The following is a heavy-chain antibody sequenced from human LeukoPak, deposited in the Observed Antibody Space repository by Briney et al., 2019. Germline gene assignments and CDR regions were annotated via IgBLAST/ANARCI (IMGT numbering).Heavy chain of an antibody. V-gene: IGHV1-69*06. J-gene: IGHJ4*02. D-gene: IGHD5-24*01. CDR1: GGTFSSYA. CDR3: AGGDGYSPNFDY. CDR2: IIPIFGTA. Sequence: GASVKVSCRASGGTFSSYAISWVRQAPGQGLEWMGGIIPIFGTANYAQKFQGRVTITADKSTSTAYMELSSLRSEDTAVYYCAGGDGYSPNFDYWGQGTLVTVSS.